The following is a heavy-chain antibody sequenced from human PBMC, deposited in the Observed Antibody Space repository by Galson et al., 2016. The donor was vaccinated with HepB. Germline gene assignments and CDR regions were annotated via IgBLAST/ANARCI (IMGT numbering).Heavy chain of an antibody. J-gene: IGHJ6*04. Sequence: SLRLSCAASGFNFDAYAMHWVRQVPGKGLEWVAGISWNSDNIAYRDSVKGRFTISRDNAKTSLYLEMNSLRPEDTALYHCAKDMWRNLVGMVYVVPGAMDVLGKGTTVTVS. CDR2: ISWNSDNI. CDR1: GFNFDAYA. V-gene: IGHV3-9*01. CDR3: AKDMWRNLVGMVYVVPGAMDV. D-gene: IGHD2-8*01.